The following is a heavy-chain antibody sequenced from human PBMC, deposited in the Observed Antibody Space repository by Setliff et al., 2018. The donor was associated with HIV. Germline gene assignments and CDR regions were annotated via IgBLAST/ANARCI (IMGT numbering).Heavy chain of an antibody. CDR3: ARLLDYYYMDV. J-gene: IGHJ6*03. V-gene: IGHV3-48*01. CDR2: ISSSTSTI. Sequence: PGESLKISCAASGFTFSTYSMNWVRQAPGKGLEWVSYISSSTSTIYYADSVKGRFTISRDNAKNSLYLQMNSLRAEDTAVYYCARLLDYYYMDVWGKGTTVTVSS. CDR1: GFTFSTYS.